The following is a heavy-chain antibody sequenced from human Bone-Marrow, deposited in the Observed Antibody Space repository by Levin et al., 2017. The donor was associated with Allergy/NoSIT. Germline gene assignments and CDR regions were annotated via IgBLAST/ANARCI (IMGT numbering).Heavy chain of an antibody. D-gene: IGHD6-19*01. CDR3: AKGSSGWFQETDS. CDR1: GFTFHTSA. V-gene: IGHV3-23*01. CDR2: ISGSGDVT. Sequence: GESLKISCTASGFTFHTSAMTWVRQAPGRGLAWVSAISGSGDVTSYVDSVKGRFTVFRDNSKNMLFLQMDSLRVEDTAVFYCAKGSSGWFQETDSWGQGTLVTVSS. J-gene: IGHJ4*02.